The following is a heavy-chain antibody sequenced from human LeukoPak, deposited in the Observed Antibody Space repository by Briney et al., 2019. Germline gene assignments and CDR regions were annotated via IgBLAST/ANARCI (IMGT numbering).Heavy chain of an antibody. CDR2: IYHSGST. CDR1: GYSISSGYY. D-gene: IGHD3-10*01. J-gene: IGHJ6*03. CDR3: ARETYYYGSGSSLHMDV. V-gene: IGHV4-38-2*02. Sequence: PSETLSLTCTVSGYSISSGYYWGWIRQPPGKGLEWIGSIYHSGSTYYNPSLKSRVTISVDTSKNQFSLKLSSVTAADTAVYYCARETYYYGSGSSLHMDVWGKGTTVTVSS.